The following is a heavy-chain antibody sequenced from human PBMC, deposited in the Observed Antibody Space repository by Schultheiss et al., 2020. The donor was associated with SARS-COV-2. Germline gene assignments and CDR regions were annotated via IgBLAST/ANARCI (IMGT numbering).Heavy chain of an antibody. Sequence: ASVKVSCKASGYTFTDYYMHWVRQAPGQGLEWMGWINPKSGGTKYAQNFQGRVTMNRDTSITTAYMEVNRLTSDDTAVYYCAREGPQGFAEVSLYYQGIDVWGQGSTVTVSS. CDR2: INPKSGGT. J-gene: IGHJ6*02. D-gene: IGHD1-14*01. V-gene: IGHV1-2*02. CDR3: AREGPQGFAEVSLYYQGIDV. CDR1: GYTFTDYY.